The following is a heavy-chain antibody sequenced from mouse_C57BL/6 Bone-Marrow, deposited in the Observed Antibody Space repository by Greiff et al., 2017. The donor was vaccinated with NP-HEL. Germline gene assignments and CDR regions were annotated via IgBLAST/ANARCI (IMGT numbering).Heavy chain of an antibody. CDR2: ISDGGSYT. CDR1: GFTFSSYA. CDR3: ASLTGTRAMDY. J-gene: IGHJ4*01. Sequence: EVKRVESGGGLVKPEGSLKLSCAASGFTFSSYAMSWVRQTPEKRLEWVATISDGGSYTYYPDNVKGRFTISRDNAKNNLYLQMSHLKSEDTAMYYCASLTGTRAMDYWGQGTSVTVSS. V-gene: IGHV5-4*03. D-gene: IGHD4-1*01.